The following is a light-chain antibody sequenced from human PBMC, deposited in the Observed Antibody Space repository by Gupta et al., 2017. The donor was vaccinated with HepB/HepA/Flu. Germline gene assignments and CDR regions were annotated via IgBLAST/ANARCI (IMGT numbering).Light chain of an antibody. V-gene: IGKV3-15*01. CDR2: GAS. CDR3: QQYNNWPPLT. Sequence: EIVMTQSPATLSVSPGERATLFCRASQSVSSNLAWYQQKPGQAPRLLIYGASTRATGIPARFSGSGSGTEFTLTISSRQSEDFAVYYCQQYNNWPPLTFGGGTKVEIK. J-gene: IGKJ4*01. CDR1: QSVSSN.